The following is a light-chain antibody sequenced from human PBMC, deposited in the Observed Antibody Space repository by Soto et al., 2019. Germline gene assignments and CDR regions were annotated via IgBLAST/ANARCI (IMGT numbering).Light chain of an antibody. CDR3: SSYTGSSTNTVV. CDR2: EVS. J-gene: IGLJ2*01. CDR1: SSDVGKYNY. Sequence: QAASVSGSPGQSITISCTGTSSDVGKYNYVSWYQQHPAKAPKLMIFEVSNRPSGVSNRFSGSKSGNTASLTISGLQAEDEAEYYCSSYTGSSTNTVVFGGGTKVTVL. V-gene: IGLV2-14*01.